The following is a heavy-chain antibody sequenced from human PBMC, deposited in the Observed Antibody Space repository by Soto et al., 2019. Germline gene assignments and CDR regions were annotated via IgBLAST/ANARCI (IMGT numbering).Heavy chain of an antibody. V-gene: IGHV3-23*01. Sequence: GGSLRLSCAASGFTFSSYAMGWVRQGPGKGLEWVAVVSIGGSTHYADYVMGRFIISRDNYKNTLSQQMNSLTAEENAVYFCWKRRGACRHFDYWGQGALVTVSS. CDR1: GFTFSSYA. D-gene: IGHD1-26*01. CDR3: WKRRGACRHFDY. CDR2: VSIGGST. J-gene: IGHJ4*02.